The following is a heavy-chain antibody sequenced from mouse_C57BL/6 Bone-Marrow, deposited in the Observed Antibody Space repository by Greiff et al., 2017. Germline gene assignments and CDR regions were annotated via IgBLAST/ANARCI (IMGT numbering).Heavy chain of an antibody. CDR1: AYTFPASW. D-gene: IGHD1-1*01. CDR2: ILPGSGST. CDR3: ARSDYGSSYGYYAMDY. J-gene: IGHJ4*01. Sequence: VKVVESGAELMKPGASVKLSCKATAYTFPASWLEWVKQRPGLGLEWIGEILPGSGSTNYNEKFKGKATFTADTSSNTAYMQLSSLTTEDSAIYYCARSDYGSSYGYYAMDYWGQGTSVNVSS. V-gene: IGHV1-9*01.